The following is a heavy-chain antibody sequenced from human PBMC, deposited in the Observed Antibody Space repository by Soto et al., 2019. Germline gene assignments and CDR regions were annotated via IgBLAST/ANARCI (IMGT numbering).Heavy chain of an antibody. Sequence: ASVKVSCKASGYTFTGYYMHWVRQAPGQGLEWMGIINPSGGSTSYAQKFQGRVTMTRDTSTSTVYMELSSLRSEDTAVYYCARYRIPYGMDVWGQGTTVTVSS. CDR3: ARYRIPYGMDV. D-gene: IGHD1-1*01. V-gene: IGHV1-46*01. CDR1: GYTFTGYY. J-gene: IGHJ6*02. CDR2: INPSGGST.